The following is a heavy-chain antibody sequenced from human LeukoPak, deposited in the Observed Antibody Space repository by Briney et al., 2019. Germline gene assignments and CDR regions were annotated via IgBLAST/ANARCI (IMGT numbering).Heavy chain of an antibody. J-gene: IGHJ4*02. D-gene: IGHD3-3*01. V-gene: IGHV4-59*01. CDR2: ISYSGST. CDR3: ARKEWVPYYFGY. Sequence: SETLSLTCTVSGDSISNYYWSWIRQPPGKGLEWIGYISYSGSTNYSPSLKSRVTISVDTSKNQFSLKLTSVTAADTAVYYCARKEWVPYYFGYWGQGTLVTVSS. CDR1: GDSISNYY.